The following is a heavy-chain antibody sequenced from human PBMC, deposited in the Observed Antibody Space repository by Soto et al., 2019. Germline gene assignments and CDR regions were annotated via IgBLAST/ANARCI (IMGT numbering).Heavy chain of an antibody. J-gene: IGHJ4*02. Sequence: PSETLSHTCAVSGGSIRSSYYYWGWIRQPPGKGLEWIGSIHYNGTAYSNPSLKSRVTISVDTSKNQFSLKLSSVTAADTAVYYCARRELYSSSSSFDYWGQGTLVTVSS. CDR2: IHYNGTA. CDR3: ARRELYSSSSSFDY. CDR1: GGSIRSSYYY. V-gene: IGHV4-39*01. D-gene: IGHD6-6*01.